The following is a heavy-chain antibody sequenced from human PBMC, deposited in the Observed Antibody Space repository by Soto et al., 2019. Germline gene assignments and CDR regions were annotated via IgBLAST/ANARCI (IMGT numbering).Heavy chain of an antibody. CDR3: ARPSLVVPVAPRADQ. CDR2: IDSDGSRI. V-gene: IGHV3-74*01. D-gene: IGHD2-8*02. J-gene: IGHJ4*02. Sequence: EVQLVESGGGLVQPGGSLRLSCAASGFTFSNYWMHWVRQAPGKGLVWVSRIDSDGSRISYADSVKGRFTISSDNAKNTTYPLMQSLGAEDPAVYLCARPSLVVPVAPRADQWGQGTLVTVSS. CDR1: GFTFSNYW.